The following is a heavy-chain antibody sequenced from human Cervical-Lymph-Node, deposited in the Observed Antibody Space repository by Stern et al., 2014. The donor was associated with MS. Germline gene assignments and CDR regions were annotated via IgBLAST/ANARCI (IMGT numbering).Heavy chain of an antibody. D-gene: IGHD3-10*01. CDR1: GGTFSTYS. V-gene: IGHV1-69*01. CDR3: ARDQRHLNSGSFAFDI. CDR2: IIPIIGTT. Sequence: VQLVQSGAEVKKPGSSVKVSCQASGGTFSTYSINWVRQAPGQGLEWMGGIIPIIGTTNYASDFPGKVTIIAAESNKTDYMEVSSLRSEDTAVYYCARDQRHLNSGSFAFDIWGQGTMVLVSS. J-gene: IGHJ3*02.